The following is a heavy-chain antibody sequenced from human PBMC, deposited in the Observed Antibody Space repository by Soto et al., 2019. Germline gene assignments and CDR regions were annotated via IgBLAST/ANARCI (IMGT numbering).Heavy chain of an antibody. CDR2: ITDTGGDA. V-gene: IGHV3-23*01. J-gene: IGHJ4*02. Sequence: GGSLRLSCVASGLTFGSRAMSWVRQAPGEGLQWVSTITDTGGDAKYADSVRGRFVTSRDNSKKTLYLQMTSLTAEDSAMYFCARGSTDSYPGSRIFDFWGRGTLVTVSS. CDR3: ARGSTDSYPGSRIFDF. CDR1: GLTFGSRA. D-gene: IGHD3-10*01.